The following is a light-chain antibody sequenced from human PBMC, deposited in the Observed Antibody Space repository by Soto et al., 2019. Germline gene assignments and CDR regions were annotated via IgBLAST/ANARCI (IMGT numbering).Light chain of an antibody. CDR3: QQRHNWPIT. CDR1: ETIRNL. Sequence: EIVFTQSPATLSLSPGERATLCCMASETIRNLLAWYQQRPGQAPRLLIYDAFSRAPGIPARFSGGGSGTDFTLTISSLEPEDFGVYYCQQRHNWPITFGQGTRLEI. J-gene: IGKJ5*01. CDR2: DAF. V-gene: IGKV3-11*01.